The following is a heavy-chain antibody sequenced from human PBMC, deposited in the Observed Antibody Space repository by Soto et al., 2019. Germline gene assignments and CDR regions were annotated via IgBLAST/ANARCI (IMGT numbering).Heavy chain of an antibody. V-gene: IGHV3-30*04. D-gene: IGHD6-19*01. CDR3: ARKWGTYSSASLDY. CDR1: GVIFTHYT. CDR2: MSYDGTNE. J-gene: IGHJ4*02. Sequence: GGSLRLSCASAGVIFTHYTINWVRQAPGKGLEWVAVMSYDGTNEYYADSVKGRFTISRDNSKSTVYLQMNSLTPEDTALYYCARKWGTYSSASLDYWGLGTMVTVSS.